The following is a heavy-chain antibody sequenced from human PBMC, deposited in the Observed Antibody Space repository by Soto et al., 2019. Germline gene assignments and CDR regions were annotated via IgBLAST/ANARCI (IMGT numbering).Heavy chain of an antibody. J-gene: IGHJ3*02. D-gene: IGHD1-26*01. CDR3: ARWDLAQQASDI. V-gene: IGHV3-48*01. Sequence: EVQLVESGGGLVQPGGSLRLSCAASGFTFSSYSMNWVRQAPGKGLEWVSYITSGSSTIFYADSVKGRFTISRDNAKNSLYLQMNTLRAEDTAVYYGARWDLAQQASDIWGQGTMVTVSS. CDR1: GFTFSSYS. CDR2: ITSGSSTI.